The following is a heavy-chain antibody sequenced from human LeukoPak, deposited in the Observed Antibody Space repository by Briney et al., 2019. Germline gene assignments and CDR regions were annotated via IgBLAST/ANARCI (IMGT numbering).Heavy chain of an antibody. Sequence: GASVKVSFKASGYTFTIYGISWVRQAPGQGSEWMGWISAYNGNTNYTQKLQGRVTITTDTSTSTAYMELRSLRSDDTAVYCCARNGVGDATAEYFQHWGQGTLVTVSS. D-gene: IGHD2-2*01. V-gene: IGHV1-18*01. CDR3: ARNGVGDATAEYFQH. CDR1: GYTFTIYG. CDR2: ISAYNGNT. J-gene: IGHJ1*01.